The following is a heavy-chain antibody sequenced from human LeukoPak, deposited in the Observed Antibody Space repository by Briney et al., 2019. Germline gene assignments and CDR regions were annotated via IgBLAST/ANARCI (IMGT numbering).Heavy chain of an antibody. CDR3: ALRYYDFWSGSVYYYGVDV. J-gene: IGHJ6*02. D-gene: IGHD3-3*01. Sequence: ASVKVSCTASGYTFTSYGINWLRQAPGQGLEWMGWISAYNGNTNYAQKFQGRVTITADESTSTAYMELSSLRSEDTAVYYCALRYYDFWSGSVYYYGVDVWGQGTTVTVSS. V-gene: IGHV1-18*01. CDR1: GYTFTSYG. CDR2: ISAYNGNT.